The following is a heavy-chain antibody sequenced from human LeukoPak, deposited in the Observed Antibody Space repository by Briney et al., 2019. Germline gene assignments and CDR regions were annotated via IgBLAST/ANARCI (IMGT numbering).Heavy chain of an antibody. CDR1: GGSISSGDYY. CDR3: ARAYDFWSGNYYYYMDV. CDR2: IYYSGST. Sequence: PSQTLSLTCTVSGGSISSGDYYWSWIRQPPGKGLEWIGYIYYSGSTYYNPSLKSRVTISVDTSKNQFSLKLSSVTAADTPVYYCARAYDFWSGNYYYYMDVWGKGTTVTVSS. D-gene: IGHD3-3*01. J-gene: IGHJ6*03. V-gene: IGHV4-30-4*08.